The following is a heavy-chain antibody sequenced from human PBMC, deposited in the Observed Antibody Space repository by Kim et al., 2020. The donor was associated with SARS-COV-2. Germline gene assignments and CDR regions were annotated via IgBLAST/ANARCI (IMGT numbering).Heavy chain of an antibody. D-gene: IGHD6-19*01. Sequence: GGSLRLSCAASGFTLNSYAMHWIRQAPGKGLEWVAVISYDGNKEYYVDSVKGRFTISRDNSKNTLSLRMDSLRVEDSAVYYCARDLAGWGHAAFDVWGQG. CDR3: ARDLAGWGHAAFDV. V-gene: IGHV3-30*04. CDR1: GFTLNSYA. J-gene: IGHJ3*01. CDR2: ISYDGNKE.